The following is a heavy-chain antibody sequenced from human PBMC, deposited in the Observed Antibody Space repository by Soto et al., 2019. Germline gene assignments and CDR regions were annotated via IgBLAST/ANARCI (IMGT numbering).Heavy chain of an antibody. Sequence: SETLSLTCTVSGGSISSSSYYWGWIRQPPGKGLEWIGSIYYSGSTYYNPSLKSRVTISVDTSKNQFSLKLSSVTAADTAVYYCARQRDYGGFEIDYWGQGTLVTVSS. CDR3: ARQRDYGGFEIDY. CDR1: GGSISSSSYY. CDR2: IYYSGST. D-gene: IGHD4-17*01. V-gene: IGHV4-39*01. J-gene: IGHJ4*02.